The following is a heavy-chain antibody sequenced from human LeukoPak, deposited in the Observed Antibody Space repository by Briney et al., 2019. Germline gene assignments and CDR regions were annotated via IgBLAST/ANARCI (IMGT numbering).Heavy chain of an antibody. CDR3: ARYYDFDYYYYYMDV. V-gene: IGHV3-21*04. CDR1: GYTFSSYN. J-gene: IGHJ6*03. Sequence: GGSLRLSCAASGYTFSSYNMNWVRQAPGKGLEGVSCISSSSSYIYYANSVKGRFTISTDNAKNSLYLQMNSLRAEDTALYYCARYYDFDYYYYYMDVWGKGTTVTVSS. D-gene: IGHD3-3*01. CDR2: ISSSSSYI.